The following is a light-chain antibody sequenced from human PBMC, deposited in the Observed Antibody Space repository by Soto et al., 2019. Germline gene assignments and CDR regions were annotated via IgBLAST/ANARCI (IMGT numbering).Light chain of an antibody. CDR1: SSDVGGYNY. CDR2: DVS. V-gene: IGLV2-14*01. CDR3: SSYTSSSSYV. J-gene: IGLJ1*01. Sequence: QSALTQPASVSGSPGQSITISCTGTSSDVGGYNYVSWYQQHPGKAPKLMIYDVSNRPSGVSNRFSGSKSGNTASLTIFGLQAEDEADYYCSSYTSSSSYVFGTG.